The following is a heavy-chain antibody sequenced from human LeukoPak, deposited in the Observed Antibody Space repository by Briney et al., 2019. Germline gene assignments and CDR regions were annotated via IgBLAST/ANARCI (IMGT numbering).Heavy chain of an antibody. V-gene: IGHV4-34*01. CDR3: AGGPPVGYCSSTSCYLRNYYYGMDV. CDR1: GGSFSGYY. CDR2: INHSGST. J-gene: IGHJ6*02. Sequence: NPSETLSLTCAVYGGSFSGYYWSWIRQPPGKGLEWIGEINHSGSTNYNPSLKSRVTISVDTSKNQFSLKLSSVTAADTAVYYRAGGPPVGYCSSTSCYLRNYYYGMDVWGQGTTVTVSS. D-gene: IGHD2-2*01.